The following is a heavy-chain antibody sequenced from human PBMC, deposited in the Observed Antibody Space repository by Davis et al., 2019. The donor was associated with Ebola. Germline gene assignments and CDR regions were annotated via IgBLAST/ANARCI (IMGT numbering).Heavy chain of an antibody. CDR1: GFTFSSYS. CDR2: ISSSSSYI. CDR3: SVVLPAAMLAFDI. V-gene: IGHV3-21*01. J-gene: IGHJ3*02. D-gene: IGHD2-2*01. Sequence: GESLKISCAASGFTFSSYSMNWVRQAPGKGLEWVSSISSSSSYIYYADSVKGRFTISRDNAKNSLYLQMNSLRAEDTAVYYFSVVLPAAMLAFDIWGQGTMVTVSS.